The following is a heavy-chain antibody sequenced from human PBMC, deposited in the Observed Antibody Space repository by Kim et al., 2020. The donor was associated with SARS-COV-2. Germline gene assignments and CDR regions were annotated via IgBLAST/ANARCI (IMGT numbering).Heavy chain of an antibody. J-gene: IGHJ4*02. D-gene: IGHD3-9*01. CDR3: ARDNRGPHYYDILTGYSPFDY. Sequence: ASVKVSCKASGYTFTSYAMNWVRQAPGQGLEWMGWINTNTGNPTYAQGFTGRFVFSLDTSVSTAYLQISSLKADDTAVYYCARDNRGPHYYDILTGYSPFDYWGQGTLVTVSS. CDR1: GYTFTSYA. CDR2: INTNTGNP. V-gene: IGHV7-4-1*02.